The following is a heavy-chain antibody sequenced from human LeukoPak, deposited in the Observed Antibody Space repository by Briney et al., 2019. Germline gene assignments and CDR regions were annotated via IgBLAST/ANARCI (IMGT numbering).Heavy chain of an antibody. D-gene: IGHD1-26*01. Sequence: PGGSLSLSCAASGFTFSGSSMHWVRQASGKGLEWVGRIRSKANSYATAYPASVRGRFTISRDDSKNTAYLQMNSLKTEDTAVYYCTAQGLSGSYPFDCWGQGTLVTVSS. J-gene: IGHJ4*02. CDR1: GFTFSGSS. CDR3: TAQGLSGSYPFDC. V-gene: IGHV3-73*01. CDR2: IRSKANSYAT.